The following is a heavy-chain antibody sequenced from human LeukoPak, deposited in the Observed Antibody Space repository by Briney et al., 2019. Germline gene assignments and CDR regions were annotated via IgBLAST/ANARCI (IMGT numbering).Heavy chain of an antibody. J-gene: IGHJ4*02. V-gene: IGHV3-11*01. D-gene: IGHD3-3*01. Sequence: GGSLRLSCAASGFTFSDYYMSWMRQAPGKGLDWVSYISSSGSTIYYEDSVKDRFTISRDNAKNSLYLQMNSLRAEDTALYYCARGDFWSGYYYYFDYWGQGTLVTVSS. CDR1: GFTFSDYY. CDR2: ISSSGSTI. CDR3: ARGDFWSGYYYYFDY.